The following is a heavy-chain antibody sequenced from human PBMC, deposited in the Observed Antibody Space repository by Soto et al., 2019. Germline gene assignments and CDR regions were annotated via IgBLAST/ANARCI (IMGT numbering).Heavy chain of an antibody. CDR1: GYTFTSYG. D-gene: IGHD3-16*01. J-gene: IGHJ4*02. V-gene: IGHV1-18*01. CDR2: ISAYNGNT. Sequence: VASVKVSCKASGYTFTSYGISWVRQAPGQGLEWMGWISAYNGNTNYAQKLQGRVTMTTDTSTSTAYMELRSLRSDDTAVYYCARDSRGGNIYYFDYWGQGTLVTVSS. CDR3: ARDSRGGNIYYFDY.